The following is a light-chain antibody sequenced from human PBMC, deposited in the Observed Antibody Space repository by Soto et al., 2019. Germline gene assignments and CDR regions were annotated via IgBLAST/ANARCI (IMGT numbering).Light chain of an antibody. CDR3: QQALSFPLT. Sequence: DIQLTQSPSSVSASVGDRVTITCRASQGVSRYLAWYQQHPGRAPKLLIYSISSLYDGVPSRFSGSGSATDFTLTISSLQPEDFATYFCQQALSFPLTFSGGTKVELK. CDR1: QGVSRY. CDR2: SIS. J-gene: IGKJ4*01. V-gene: IGKV1-12*01.